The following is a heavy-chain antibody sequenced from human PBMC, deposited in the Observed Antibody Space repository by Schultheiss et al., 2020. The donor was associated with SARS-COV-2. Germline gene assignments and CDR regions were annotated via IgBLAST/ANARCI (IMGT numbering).Heavy chain of an antibody. J-gene: IGHJ6*02. V-gene: IGHV4-34*01. CDR1: GGSFSSYY. Sequence: SETLSLTCAVYGGSFSSYYWGWIRQPPGKGLEWIGEINHSGSTNYNPSLKSRVIISVDTSKNQFSVKVKSVTAADTAVYYCRAFYYNYGMDVWGQGTTVTVSS. CDR2: INHSGST. CDR3: RAFYYNYGMDV.